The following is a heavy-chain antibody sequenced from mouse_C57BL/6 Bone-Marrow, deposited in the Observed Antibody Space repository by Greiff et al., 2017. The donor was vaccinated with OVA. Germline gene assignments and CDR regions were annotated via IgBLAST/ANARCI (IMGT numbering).Heavy chain of an antibody. CDR3: ARSEYGYFDC. J-gene: IGHJ2*01. V-gene: IGHV5-17*01. CDR1: GFTFSDYG. D-gene: IGHD5-1*01. Sequence: EVQLVESGGGLVKPGGSLKLSCAASGFTFSDYGMHWVRQAPEKGLEWVAYISSGSSTIYYADTVKGRFTISRDKAKNTLFLQLTSLRSEDTAVYYCARSEYGYFDCGGRGTTLTVSA. CDR2: ISSGSSTI.